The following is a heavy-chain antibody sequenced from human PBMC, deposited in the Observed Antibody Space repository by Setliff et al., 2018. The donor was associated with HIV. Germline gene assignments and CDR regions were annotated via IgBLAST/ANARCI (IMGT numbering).Heavy chain of an antibody. D-gene: IGHD3-22*01. J-gene: IGHJ4*02. CDR3: ARDEGFDSSGYYLGTFDY. CDR2: ISAYNGNT. CDR1: GYTFTSYG. V-gene: IGHV1-18*01. Sequence: VASVKVSCKASGYTFTSYGISWVRQAPGQGLEWMGWISAYNGNTNYAQKLQGRVTMTTDTSTSTAYMELRSLRSDDTAVYYCARDEGFDSSGYYLGTFDYWGQGTLVTVSS.